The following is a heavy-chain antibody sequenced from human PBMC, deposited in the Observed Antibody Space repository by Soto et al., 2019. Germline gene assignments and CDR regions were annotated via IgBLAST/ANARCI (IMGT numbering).Heavy chain of an antibody. Sequence: SETLSLTCAVYGGSFSGYYWSWIRQPPGKGLEWIGEISHSGSTNYNPSLKSRVTISVDTSKNQFSLKLSSVTAADTAVYYCARSERYSGYDRGNWFDPWGQGTLVTVSS. D-gene: IGHD5-12*01. CDR3: ARSERYSGYDRGNWFDP. CDR1: GGSFSGYY. CDR2: ISHSGST. J-gene: IGHJ5*02. V-gene: IGHV4-34*01.